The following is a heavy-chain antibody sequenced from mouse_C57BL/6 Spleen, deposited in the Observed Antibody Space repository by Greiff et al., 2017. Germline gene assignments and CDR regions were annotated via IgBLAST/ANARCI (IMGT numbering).Heavy chain of an antibody. CDR1: GFTFSSYT. CDR3: ARRGLTGYFDV. D-gene: IGHD3-1*01. Sequence: EVKLVESGGGLVKPGGSLKLSCAASGFTFSSYTMSWVRQTPGKRLEWVATISGGGGNTYYPDSVKGRFTISRDNAKNTLYLTVSRLRSEETAWYYCARRGLTGYFDVWGTGTTVTVSS. J-gene: IGHJ1*03. V-gene: IGHV5-9*01. CDR2: ISGGGGNT.